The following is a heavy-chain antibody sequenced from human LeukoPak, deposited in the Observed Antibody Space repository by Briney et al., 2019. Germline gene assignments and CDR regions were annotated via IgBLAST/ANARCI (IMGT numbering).Heavy chain of an antibody. J-gene: IGHJ4*02. V-gene: IGHV3-30-3*01. Sequence: GGSLRLSCAASGFTFSSHAMHWVRQAPGKGLEWVAVISYDGSNKYYADSVKGRFTISRDNSKNTLYLQMNSLRAEDTAVYYCARDAKIAVGYYFDYWGQGTLVTVSS. D-gene: IGHD6-19*01. CDR2: ISYDGSNK. CDR1: GFTFSSHA. CDR3: ARDAKIAVGYYFDY.